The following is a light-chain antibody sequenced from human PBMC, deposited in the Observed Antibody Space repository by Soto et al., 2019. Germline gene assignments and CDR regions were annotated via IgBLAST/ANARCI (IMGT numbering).Light chain of an antibody. J-gene: IGLJ2*01. CDR2: NND. CDR3: TATDDRLTGPV. CDR1: SSNIETNL. V-gene: IGLV1-47*02. Sequence: QSVLTQPPSASGTPGQRVTISCSGSSSNIETNLVHRYQHLPGASPRLLIYNNDQRPSGVPDRFSASKSGTSASLAISGLRSEDEADYYCTATDDRLTGPVFGGGTKLTVL.